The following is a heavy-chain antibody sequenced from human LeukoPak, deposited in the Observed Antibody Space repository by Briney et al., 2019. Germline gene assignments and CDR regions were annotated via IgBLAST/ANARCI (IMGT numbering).Heavy chain of an antibody. D-gene: IGHD3-3*01. Sequence: GGSLRLSCAASGFTFSSYGMHWVRQAPGKGLEWVAVISYDGSNKYYADSVKGRFTISRDNSKNTLYLQMNSLRAEDTAVYYCAKGSVYDFWSGYYFDYWGQGTLVTVSS. CDR1: GFTFSSYG. J-gene: IGHJ4*02. CDR3: AKGSVYDFWSGYYFDY. CDR2: ISYDGSNK. V-gene: IGHV3-30*18.